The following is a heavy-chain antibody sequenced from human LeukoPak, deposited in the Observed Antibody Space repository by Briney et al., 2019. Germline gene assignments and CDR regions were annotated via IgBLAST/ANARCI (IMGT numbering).Heavy chain of an antibody. CDR3: AKDGGLWVSAHWGDS. D-gene: IGHD7-27*01. V-gene: IGHV3-23*01. Sequence: GGSLRLSCAASRFTFNSYAMSWVRQAPGKGLEWVSVIGGSNGITFYVGSVKGRFTISRDNSKDTLYLQMNGLRAEDTAVYYCAKDGGLWVSAHWGDSWGRGTLVTVSS. CDR1: RFTFNSYA. J-gene: IGHJ4*02. CDR2: IGGSNGIT.